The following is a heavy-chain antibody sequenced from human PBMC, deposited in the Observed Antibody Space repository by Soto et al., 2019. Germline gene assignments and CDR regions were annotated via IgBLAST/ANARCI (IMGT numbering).Heavy chain of an antibody. Sequence: SETLSLTCAVYGGSFSGYYWSWIRQPPGKGLEWIGEINHSGSTNYNPSLKSRVTISVDTSKNQFSLKLSSVTAADTAVYYCARLKSYYDILTGYSHHYDAFDIWGQGTMVTVSS. D-gene: IGHD3-9*01. CDR3: ARLKSYYDILTGYSHHYDAFDI. J-gene: IGHJ3*02. CDR1: GGSFSGYY. V-gene: IGHV4-34*01. CDR2: INHSGST.